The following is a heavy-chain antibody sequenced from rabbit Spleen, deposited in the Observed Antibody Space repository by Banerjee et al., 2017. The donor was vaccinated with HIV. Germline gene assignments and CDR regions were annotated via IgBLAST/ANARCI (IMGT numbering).Heavy chain of an antibody. V-gene: IGHV1S40*01. CDR3: ARDSGSSFSSYGMDL. CDR1: GIDFSNSYY. Sequence: QSLEESGGDLVTPGGTLTLTCTASGIDFSNSYYMYWVRQAPGKGLEWIACIEGGSSGFSYFANWAKGRFTISKTSSTTVTLQMTSLTAADTATYFCARDSGSSFSSYGMDLWGPGTLVTVS. CDR2: IEGGSSGFS. J-gene: IGHJ6*01. D-gene: IGHD8-1*01.